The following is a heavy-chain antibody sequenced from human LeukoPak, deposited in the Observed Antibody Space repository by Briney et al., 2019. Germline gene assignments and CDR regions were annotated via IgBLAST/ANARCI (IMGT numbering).Heavy chain of an antibody. CDR1: GFAFSFFA. D-gene: IGHD2-21*02. V-gene: IGHV3-23*01. CDR3: AKTISVDLAVTADWFAP. J-gene: IGHJ5*01. Sequence: GGSLRLSCEASGFAFSFFAMSWLRQAPGKGLEWVSTINANSGTRSYAASVRGRFTISRDNSKNTLYLQLNTLRADDTAVYYCAKTISVDLAVTADWFAPWGQGTLVVVSS. CDR2: INANSGTR.